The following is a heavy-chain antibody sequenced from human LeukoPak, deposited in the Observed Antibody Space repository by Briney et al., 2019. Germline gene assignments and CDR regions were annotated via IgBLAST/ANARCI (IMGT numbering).Heavy chain of an antibody. CDR3: ARSPAGSGWWYFDY. Sequence: GGSLRLSCAASGFTFNNAWMNWVRQAPGKGLEWVGRIKSKTDGGTTDYAAPVKGRFTISRDDSKNTLYLQMNSLKTEDTAVYYCARSPAGSGWWYFDYWGQGALVTVSS. CDR1: GFTFNNAW. V-gene: IGHV3-15*07. CDR2: IKSKTDGGTT. J-gene: IGHJ4*02. D-gene: IGHD6-19*01.